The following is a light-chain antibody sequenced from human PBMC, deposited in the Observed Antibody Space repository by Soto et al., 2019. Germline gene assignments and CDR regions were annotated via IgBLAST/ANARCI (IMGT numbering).Light chain of an antibody. J-gene: IGLJ2*01. V-gene: IGLV8-61*01. CDR1: SGSVSTSYY. Sequence: QAVVTQEPSFSVSPGGTVTLTCGLSSGSVSTSYYPSWYQQTPGQPPRTLIYNTNTRSSGVPDRFSGSILGNKAALTITGAQADDESDYYCVLYMWGGVVVFGGGTQLTVL. CDR2: NTN. CDR3: VLYMWGGVVV.